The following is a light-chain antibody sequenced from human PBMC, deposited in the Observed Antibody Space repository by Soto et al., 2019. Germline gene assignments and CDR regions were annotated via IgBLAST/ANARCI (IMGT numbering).Light chain of an antibody. J-gene: IGLJ1*01. V-gene: IGLV3-21*02. Sequence: SYELTQSPSVSVAPGQTVSITCGGSSIGSKSVHWYQQKPGQAPVLVVYDDSDRRSGIPERLSGSNSGNTATLTITRVEAGDEADYYCQVWDSSSDHYVFATGTKVTVL. CDR3: QVWDSSSDHYV. CDR1: SIGSKS. CDR2: DDS.